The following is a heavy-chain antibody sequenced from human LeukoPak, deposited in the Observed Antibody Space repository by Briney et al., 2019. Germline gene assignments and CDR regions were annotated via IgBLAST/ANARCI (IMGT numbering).Heavy chain of an antibody. J-gene: IGHJ4*02. V-gene: IGHV3-23*01. CDR3: AKKQLGIAVAGTFDY. CDR1: GFSFSNYG. Sequence: GGTLRLSCAASGFSFSNYGMSWVRQAPGKGLEWVAAISGRGGSTYYADSVKGRFTISRDNSKNTLYLQMNSLRGEDTAVYYCAKKQLGIAVAGTFDYWGQGTLVTVSS. D-gene: IGHD6-19*01. CDR2: ISGRGGST.